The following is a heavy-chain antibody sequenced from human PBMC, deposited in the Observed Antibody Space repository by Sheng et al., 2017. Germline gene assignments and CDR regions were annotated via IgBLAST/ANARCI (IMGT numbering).Heavy chain of an antibody. CDR3: ARMRGPMSLYYFDF. CDR2: ISPDGTTT. J-gene: IGHJ4*02. V-gene: IGHV3-74*01. Sequence: VQLVESGGGLIQPGGSLTISCAVSGFTFNDYWMHWVRQVPGGGLVWVSRISPDGTTTTYVDSVKGRFTVSRDNGKNTLYLHMYSLRVEDTAVYYCARMRGPMSLYYFDFWGRGTLVTVSS. CDR1: GFTFNDYW.